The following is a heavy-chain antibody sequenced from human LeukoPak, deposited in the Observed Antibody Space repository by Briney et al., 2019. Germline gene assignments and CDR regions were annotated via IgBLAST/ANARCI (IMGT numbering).Heavy chain of an antibody. J-gene: IGHJ4*02. CDR1: GFTFGAYE. D-gene: IGHD3-22*01. CDR2: ISDFGSII. V-gene: IGHV3-48*03. CDR3: ARFDSSGYYYDGRDY. Sequence: GGSLRLSCTASGFTFGAYEMNWVRQAPGKGLEWVSYISDFGSIIYYADSVRGRFTISRDNAKNTLYLQMNSLRAEDTAVYYCARFDSSGYYYDGRDYWGQGALVTVSS.